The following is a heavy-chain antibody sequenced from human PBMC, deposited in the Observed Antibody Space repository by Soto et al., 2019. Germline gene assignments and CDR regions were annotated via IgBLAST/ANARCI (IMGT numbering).Heavy chain of an antibody. CDR2: INPSGGST. CDR3: ARDGVTLAYCGGDCYPNWFDP. V-gene: IGHV1-46*01. J-gene: IGHJ5*02. D-gene: IGHD2-21*02. Sequence: ASVKVSCKASGYTFTSYYMHWVRQAPGQGLEWMGIINPSGGSTSYAQKLQGRVTMTRDTSTSTVYMELSSLRSEDTAVYYCARDGVTLAYCGGDCYPNWFDPWGQ. CDR1: GYTFTSYY.